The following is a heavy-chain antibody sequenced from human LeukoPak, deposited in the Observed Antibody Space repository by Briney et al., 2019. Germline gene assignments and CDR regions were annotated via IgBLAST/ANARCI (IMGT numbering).Heavy chain of an antibody. CDR1: GGSISSGSFY. CDR2: FYPSGRT. D-gene: IGHD2-2*02. Sequence: PSETLSLTCTVSGGSISSGSFYWSWIRQPAGKGLEWIGRFYPSGRTNYNPSLKSRVTISVDTSKNLFSLRLSSVTAADTAVYYCARARNLDCSRASCYTGWFDPWGQGSLVTVSS. J-gene: IGHJ5*02. CDR3: ARARNLDCSRASCYTGWFDP. V-gene: IGHV4-61*02.